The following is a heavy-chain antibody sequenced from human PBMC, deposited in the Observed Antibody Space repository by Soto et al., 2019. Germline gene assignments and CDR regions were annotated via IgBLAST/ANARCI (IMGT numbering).Heavy chain of an antibody. CDR2: ISAYNGNT. Sequence: QVQLVQSGAEVKKPGASVKVSCKASGYTFTSYGISWVRQAPGQGLEWMGWISAYNGNTNYAQKLQGRVTMTTDTSPSTAYIELRSLRSDDTAVYYCARHLRGYDSSAWAFDICGQGTMVTVSS. CDR1: GYTFTSYG. J-gene: IGHJ3*02. D-gene: IGHD3-22*01. V-gene: IGHV1-18*01. CDR3: ARHLRGYDSSAWAFDI.